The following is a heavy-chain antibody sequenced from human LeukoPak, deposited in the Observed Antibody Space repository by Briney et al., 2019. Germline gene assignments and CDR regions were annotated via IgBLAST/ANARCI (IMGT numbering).Heavy chain of an antibody. CDR1: GYTFTTYG. Sequence: ASVKVSCKASGYTFTTYGINWVRQAPGQGLEWMGWINPNSGGTNYAQKFQGRVTMTRDTSISTAYMELSRLRSDDTAVYYCASGRITIFGVVENWFDPWGQGTLVTVSS. D-gene: IGHD3-3*01. V-gene: IGHV1-2*02. CDR2: INPNSGGT. J-gene: IGHJ5*02. CDR3: ASGRITIFGVVENWFDP.